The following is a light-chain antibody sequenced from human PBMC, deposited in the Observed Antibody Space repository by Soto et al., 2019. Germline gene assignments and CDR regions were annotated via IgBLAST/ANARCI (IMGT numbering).Light chain of an antibody. CDR3: QQYNTYWT. CDR2: QAS. CDR1: QNIGDW. J-gene: IGKJ1*01. Sequence: DIQMTQSPSTLSASVGDRVNITCRASQNIGDWLAWYQQKPGKAPKLLIYQASTLEGGVPSRFSGSGSGTEFTLTISSLQSDDFATYYCQQYNTYWTFGQGTKVEI. V-gene: IGKV1-5*03.